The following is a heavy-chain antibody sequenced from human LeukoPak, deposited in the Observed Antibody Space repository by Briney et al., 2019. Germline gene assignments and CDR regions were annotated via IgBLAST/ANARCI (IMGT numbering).Heavy chain of an antibody. J-gene: IGHJ2*01. CDR1: GFTFSNYA. V-gene: IGHV3-23*01. Sequence: GGSLRLSCAASGFTFSNYAMSWVRQAPGKGLEWVSGISGSGTSTYYADSVKGRFTISRDNSRNTLFLHMNTLRAEDTAIYYCAKDRTVGASYWYFDLWGRGTLVTVSS. CDR3: AKDRTVGASYWYFDL. CDR2: ISGSGTST. D-gene: IGHD1-26*01.